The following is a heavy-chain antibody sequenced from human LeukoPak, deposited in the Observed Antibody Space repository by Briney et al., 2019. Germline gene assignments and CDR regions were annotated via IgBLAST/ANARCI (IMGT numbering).Heavy chain of an antibody. D-gene: IGHD2-2*01. CDR3: ARSGAYCSSTSCYDYYYYGMDV. CDR2: IYYSGST. J-gene: IGHJ6*02. CDR1: GGSISSYY. V-gene: IGHV4-59*08. Sequence: SETLSLTCAVSGGSISSYYWSWIRQPPGKGLEWIGYIYYSGSTNYNPSLKSRVTISVDTSKNQFSLKLSSVTAADTAVYYCARSGAYCSSTSCYDYYYYGMDVWGQGTTVTVSS.